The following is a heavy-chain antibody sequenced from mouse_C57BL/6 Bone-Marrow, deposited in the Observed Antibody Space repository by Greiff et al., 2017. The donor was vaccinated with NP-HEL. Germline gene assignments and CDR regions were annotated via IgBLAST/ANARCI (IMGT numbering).Heavy chain of an antibody. CDR1: GFTFSSYA. D-gene: IGHD1-1*01. CDR3: AILLRYHWYFDV. CDR2: ISDGGSYT. V-gene: IGHV5-4*01. J-gene: IGHJ1*03. Sequence: EVQVVESGGGLVKPGGSLKLSCAASGFTFSSYAMSWVRQTPEKRLEWVATISDGGSYTYYPDTVKGRFTISRDNAKNNLYLQMSHLKSEDTAMYYCAILLRYHWYFDVWGTGTTVTVSS.